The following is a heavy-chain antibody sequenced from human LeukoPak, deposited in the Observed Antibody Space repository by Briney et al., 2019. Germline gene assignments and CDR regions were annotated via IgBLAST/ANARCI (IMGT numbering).Heavy chain of an antibody. CDR2: ISGSGGST. D-gene: IGHD1-26*01. J-gene: IGHJ4*02. V-gene: IGHV3-23*01. Sequence: PGGSLRLSCAASGFTFSSYAMSWVRQAPGKGLEWVSAISGSGGSTYYADSVKGRFTISRDNSKNTLYLQMNSLGAEDTAVYYCAKDSSSMGASYFDYWGQGTLVTVSS. CDR3: AKDSSSMGASYFDY. CDR1: GFTFSSYA.